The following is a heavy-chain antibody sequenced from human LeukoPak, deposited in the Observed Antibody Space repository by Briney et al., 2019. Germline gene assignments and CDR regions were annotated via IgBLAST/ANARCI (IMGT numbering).Heavy chain of an antibody. CDR3: AVRPAGDALDI. D-gene: IGHD6-19*01. CDR1: GFTFSSYS. Sequence: GGSLRLSCAASGFTFSSYSMNWVRQAPGKGLEWVSFISRGSSSIYYADSVQGRFTISRDNAKNSLYLQMNSLRAVDTAVYYCAVRPAGDALDIWGQGTMVTVSS. V-gene: IGHV3-21*01. J-gene: IGHJ3*02. CDR2: ISRGSSSI.